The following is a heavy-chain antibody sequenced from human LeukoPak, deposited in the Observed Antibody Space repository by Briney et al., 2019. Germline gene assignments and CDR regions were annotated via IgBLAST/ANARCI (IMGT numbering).Heavy chain of an antibody. J-gene: IGHJ3*02. Sequence: KASETLSLTCTVSGGSISSGGYSWSWIRQPPGKGLEWIGYIYHSGSTYYNPSLKSRVTISVDRSKNQFSLKLSSVTAADTAVYYCASASDSSGYLHAFDIWGQGTMVTVSS. V-gene: IGHV4-30-2*01. CDR1: GGSISSGGYS. CDR2: IYHSGST. D-gene: IGHD3-22*01. CDR3: ASASDSSGYLHAFDI.